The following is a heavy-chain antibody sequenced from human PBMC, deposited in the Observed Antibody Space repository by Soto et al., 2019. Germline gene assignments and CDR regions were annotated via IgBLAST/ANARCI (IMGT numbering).Heavy chain of an antibody. V-gene: IGHV1-18*01. Sequence: GASVKVSCKASGYTFTSYGISWVRQAPGQGLEWMGWISAYNGNTNYAQKLQGRVTMTTDTSTSTAYMELRSLRSDDTAVYYCARVPARVVVPAAMFYYYYMDVWGKGTKVTVSS. CDR1: GYTFTSYG. D-gene: IGHD2-2*01. J-gene: IGHJ6*03. CDR3: ARVPARVVVPAAMFYYYYMDV. CDR2: ISAYNGNT.